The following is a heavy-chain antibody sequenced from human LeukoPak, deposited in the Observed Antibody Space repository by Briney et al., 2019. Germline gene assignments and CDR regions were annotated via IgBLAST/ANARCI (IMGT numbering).Heavy chain of an antibody. J-gene: IGHJ4*02. CDR3: ARESRVAAAGR. Sequence: SETLSLTCTVSGGSITSSTYYWDWMRQPPGKGLEWIGSILYSGTTYYNPSLKSRVTISVDTSKNQFSLKLSSVTAADTAVYYCARESRVAAAGRWGQGTLVTVSS. D-gene: IGHD6-13*01. CDR1: GGSITSSTYY. CDR2: ILYSGTT. V-gene: IGHV4-39*02.